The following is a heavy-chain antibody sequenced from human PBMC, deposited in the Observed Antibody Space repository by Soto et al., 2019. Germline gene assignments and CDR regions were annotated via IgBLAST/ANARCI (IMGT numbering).Heavy chain of an antibody. V-gene: IGHV1-69*06. D-gene: IGHD2-15*01. J-gene: IGHJ5*02. CDR2: VIAILGSA. CDR3: ARGKSRTGGSCYFRCWFDP. CDR1: GGTFSSYA. Sequence: QVQLVQSGAEVKKPGSSVKVSCKASGGTFSSYAISWVRQAPGQGLEWMGGVIAILGSANYAQKFQGRVTITTDKSTSTAYMELSSLRSEDTAVYYCARGKSRTGGSCYFRCWFDPWGQGTLVTVSS.